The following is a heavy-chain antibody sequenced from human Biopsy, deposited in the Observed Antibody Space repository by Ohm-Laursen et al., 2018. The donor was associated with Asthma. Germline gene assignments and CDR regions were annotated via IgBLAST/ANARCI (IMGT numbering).Heavy chain of an antibody. V-gene: IGHV2-70*01. CDR2: IDWDDDK. CDR1: GLSLSTRGMC. D-gene: IGHD3-10*01. CDR3: ARTIMVRGKYYFDY. Sequence: PQTLTLTCTFSGLSLSTRGMCASWIRQPPGKALEWLALIDWDDDKYYSTSLKTRLTISKDTSKNQVVLTMTNMDPVDTATYYCARTIMVRGKYYFDYWGQGTLVTVSS. J-gene: IGHJ4*02.